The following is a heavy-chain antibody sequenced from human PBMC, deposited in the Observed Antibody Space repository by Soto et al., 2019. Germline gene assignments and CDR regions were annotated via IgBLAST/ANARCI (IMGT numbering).Heavy chain of an antibody. J-gene: IGHJ6*02. CDR1: GDSVSSNSAA. D-gene: IGHD2-15*01. V-gene: IGHV6-1*01. Sequence: SQTLSLTCAISGDSVSSNSAAWNWIRQSPSRGLEWLGRTYYRSKWYNDYAVSVKSRITINPDTSKKQFSLQLNFVTPEDTALYYCARAFRRGDCSGGSCYRDYYYGMDVWGQGTTVTVSS. CDR3: ARAFRRGDCSGGSCYRDYYYGMDV. CDR2: TYYRSKWYN.